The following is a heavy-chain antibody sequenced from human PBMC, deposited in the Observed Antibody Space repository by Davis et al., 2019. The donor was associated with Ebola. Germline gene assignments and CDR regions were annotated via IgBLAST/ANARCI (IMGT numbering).Heavy chain of an antibody. CDR2: IKQDGSEK. Sequence: GESLKISCAASGFTFSSYWMSWVRQAPGKGLEWVANIKQDGSEKYYVDSVKGRFTISRDNAKNTLYLQMNGLRVEDTAVYYCAKAVGAAQRAYFDDWGRGTLVTVSS. D-gene: IGHD1-26*01. J-gene: IGHJ4*02. CDR1: GFTFSSYW. CDR3: AKAVGAAQRAYFDD. V-gene: IGHV3-7*01.